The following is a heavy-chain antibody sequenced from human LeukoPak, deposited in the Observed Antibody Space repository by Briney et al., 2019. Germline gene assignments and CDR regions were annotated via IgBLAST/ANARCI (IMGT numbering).Heavy chain of an antibody. CDR3: ARVYYGSGTTDY. CDR2: ISATGDNI. J-gene: IGHJ4*02. D-gene: IGHD3-10*01. Sequence: GGSLRLSCAASGFTFNDHYMTWIRQAPGKGLEWLSYISATGDNIHYADSVKGRFTISRDNANNSLYLQMNSLRVEDTAVYYCARVYYGSGTTDYWGQGTLVTVSS. V-gene: IGHV3-11*04. CDR1: GFTFNDHY.